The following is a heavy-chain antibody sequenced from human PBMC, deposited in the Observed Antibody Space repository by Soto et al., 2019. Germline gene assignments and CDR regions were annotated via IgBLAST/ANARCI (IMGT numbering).Heavy chain of an antibody. Sequence: EVQLLESGGDLVQPGGSLRLSCAASGFTFGDFAMNWVRQAPGKGLEWVSGITGGGDYTFYADSVKGRFTISRVQSKNTVYLQMNSLRAEDTAIYYCVKKIAGTTTNGAYWYFDLWGRGTLVTVSS. D-gene: IGHD2-8*01. CDR1: GFTFGDFA. CDR3: VKKIAGTTTNGAYWYFDL. J-gene: IGHJ2*01. V-gene: IGHV3-23*01. CDR2: ITGGGDYT.